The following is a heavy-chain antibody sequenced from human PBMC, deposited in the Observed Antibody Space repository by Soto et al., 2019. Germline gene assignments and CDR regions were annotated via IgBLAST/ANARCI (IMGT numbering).Heavy chain of an antibody. J-gene: IGHJ4*02. CDR2: ITSNGDST. CDR3: AKDSPSYTTSPFYFDS. Sequence: GGSLRLSCAAFGFDFNKYAVTWVRQAPGKGLQWVSSITSNGDSTYYADSVKGRFTTSRDNSKNTLYLQMNSLRADDTAVFYCAKDSPSYTTSPFYFDSWGQGTLVTVSS. V-gene: IGHV3-23*01. CDR1: GFDFNKYA. D-gene: IGHD2-2*02.